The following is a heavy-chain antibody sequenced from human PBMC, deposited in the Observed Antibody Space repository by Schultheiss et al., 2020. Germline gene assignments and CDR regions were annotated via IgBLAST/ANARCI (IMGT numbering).Heavy chain of an antibody. CDR1: GFTVSSNY. CDR3: ARDQMGIAASDY. V-gene: IGHV3-53*01. J-gene: IGHJ4*02. CDR2: IVGSNFNT. Sequence: GGSLRLSCAASGFTVSSNYMTWVRQAPGKGPEWVSAIVGSNFNTYYADSVKGRFAISRDNSKNTLFLQMNSLRGEDTAVYYCARDQMGIAASDYWGQGTTVTVSS. D-gene: IGHD6-13*01.